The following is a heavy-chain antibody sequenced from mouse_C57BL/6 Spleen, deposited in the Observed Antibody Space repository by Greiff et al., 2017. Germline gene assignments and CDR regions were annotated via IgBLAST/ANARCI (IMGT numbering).Heavy chain of an antibody. D-gene: IGHD1-1*02. CDR2: ISDGGSYT. J-gene: IGHJ2*01. V-gene: IGHV5-4*01. CDR3: ARDRWFYFDY. CDR1: GFTFSSYA. Sequence: EVNLVESGGGLVKPGGSLKLSCAASGFTFSSYAMSWVRQTPEKRLEWVATISDGGSYTYYPDNVKGRFTISRDNAKNNLYLQMSHLKSEDTAMYYCARDRWFYFDYWGQGTTLTVSS.